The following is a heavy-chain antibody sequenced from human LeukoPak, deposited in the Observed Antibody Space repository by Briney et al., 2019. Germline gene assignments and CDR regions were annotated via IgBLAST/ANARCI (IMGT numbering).Heavy chain of an antibody. CDR1: GFTFSSYW. Sequence: PGGSLRLSCAASGFTFSSYWMHWVRQAPGKGLVWVSRINSDGSGTRYADSVNGRFTISRDNAKNTLYLQMNSLRAEDTAVYYCARDEVVGAPFDSWGQGTLVTVSS. V-gene: IGHV3-74*01. CDR3: ARDEVVGAPFDS. CDR2: INSDGSGT. D-gene: IGHD2-15*01. J-gene: IGHJ4*02.